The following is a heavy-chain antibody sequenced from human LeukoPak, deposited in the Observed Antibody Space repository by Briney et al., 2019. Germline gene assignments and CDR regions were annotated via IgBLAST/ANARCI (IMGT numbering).Heavy chain of an antibody. D-gene: IGHD3-9*01. CDR3: ASSNLRYFDWLLN. Sequence: GGSLRLSCAASGFTFSNYGMHWVPQVPGKGLEWVSLVWHDGSLKNYADSVKGRFTISRDNSKNTVSLQMNSQRAEDTAVYYCASSNLRYFDWLLNWGQGTLVTVSS. CDR2: VWHDGSLK. J-gene: IGHJ4*02. CDR1: GFTFSNYG. V-gene: IGHV3-33*01.